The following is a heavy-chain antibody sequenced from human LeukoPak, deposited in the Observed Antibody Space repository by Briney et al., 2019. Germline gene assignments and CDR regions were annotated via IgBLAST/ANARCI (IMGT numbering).Heavy chain of an antibody. D-gene: IGHD2/OR15-2a*01. Sequence: GASVKVSCKASGGTFSSYAISWVRQAPGQGLEWMGGIIPIFGTANYAQKFQGRVTITTDESTSTAYMELSSLRSEDTAVYYCARGREAYILSSFDYWGVGTLVTVSS. CDR1: GGTFSSYA. V-gene: IGHV1-69*05. CDR2: IIPIFGTA. CDR3: ARGREAYILSSFDY. J-gene: IGHJ4*02.